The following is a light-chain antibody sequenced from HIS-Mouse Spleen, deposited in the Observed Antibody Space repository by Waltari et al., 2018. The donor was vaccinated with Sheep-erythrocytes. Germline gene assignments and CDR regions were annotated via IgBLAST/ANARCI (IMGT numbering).Light chain of an antibody. J-gene: IGLJ1*01. V-gene: IGLV2-11*01. CDR1: SSDVGGYNY. CDR2: DVS. Sequence: QSALTQPRSVSGSPGQSVTISCTGTSSDVGGYNYVSWYQQHPAKAPTLMIYDVSTRPSGVPDRFSGSKSGNTASLTISGLQAEDEADYYCCSYAGSYNHVFATGTKVTVL. CDR3: CSYAGSYNHV.